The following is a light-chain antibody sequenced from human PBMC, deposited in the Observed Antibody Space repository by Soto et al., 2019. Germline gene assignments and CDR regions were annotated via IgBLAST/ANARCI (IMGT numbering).Light chain of an antibody. CDR2: AAS. Sequence: EIVLTQSPGTLSLSPGERATLSCRASQSVGGNYLAWYQQKPGQAPRLLVYAASTRATGLPDRFSGSGSGTDFSLTISRLEPEDFAVYYCQQYGSSLRTFGQGTKLEIK. J-gene: IGKJ2*01. V-gene: IGKV3-20*01. CDR1: QSVGGNY. CDR3: QQYGSSLRT.